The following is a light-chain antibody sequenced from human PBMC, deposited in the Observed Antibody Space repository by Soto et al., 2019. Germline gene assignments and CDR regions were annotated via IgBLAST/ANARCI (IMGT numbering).Light chain of an antibody. V-gene: IGKV1-12*01. CDR2: SAS. CDR3: QQARSFPLT. Sequence: DIQMTQSPSTLSASVGDRVTITCRASQGISNYLAWYQQKKGRAPKILIYSASSLQNGAPSRFTGSGSGTDFTLPITRLQPDDTEIYYCQQARSFPLTFGGGTKVDIK. J-gene: IGKJ4*01. CDR1: QGISNY.